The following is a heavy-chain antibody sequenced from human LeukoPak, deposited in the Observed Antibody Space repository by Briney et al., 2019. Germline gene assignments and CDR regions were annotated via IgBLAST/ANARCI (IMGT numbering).Heavy chain of an antibody. V-gene: IGHV3-7*01. CDR2: IKQDGSEK. D-gene: IGHD3-10*01. CDR3: ARDGMVRGFY. Sequence: HPGGSLRLSCAASGFTFSNAWMSWVRQAPGKGLEWVANIKQDGSEKYYVDSVKGRFTISRDNAKNSLYLQMNSLRAEDTAVYYCARDGMVRGFYWGQGTLVTVSS. CDR1: GFTFSNAW. J-gene: IGHJ4*02.